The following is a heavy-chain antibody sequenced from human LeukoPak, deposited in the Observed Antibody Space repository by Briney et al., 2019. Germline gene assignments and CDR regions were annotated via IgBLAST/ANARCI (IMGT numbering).Heavy chain of an antibody. J-gene: IGHJ5*02. D-gene: IGHD3-10*01. CDR3: ARSGGHIGSGSYYGNWFDP. CDR2: INSGGT. CDR1: GYTFTGYY. V-gene: IGHV1-2*02. Sequence: ASVTVSCKASGYTFTGYYIHWVRQAPGQGLEWMGWINSGGTNYAQKFQGRVTMTRDTSISTAYMELSRLRSDDTAVYYCARSGGHIGSGSYYGNWFDPWGQGTLVTVSS.